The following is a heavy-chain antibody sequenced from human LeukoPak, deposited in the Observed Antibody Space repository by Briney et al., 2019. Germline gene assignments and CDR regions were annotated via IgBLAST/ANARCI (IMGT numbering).Heavy chain of an antibody. CDR3: AKEVIVGVSFDY. CDR1: GFTFSTYA. Sequence: GGSLRLSCAASGFTFSTYAVNWVRQAPGKGLEWVSTISGSGDSTYYADSVKGRFTISRDNSKDTLYLQMSSVRVDDTAVYYCAKEVIVGVSFDYWGQGTLVTVSS. V-gene: IGHV3-23*01. CDR2: ISGSGDST. D-gene: IGHD1-26*01. J-gene: IGHJ4*02.